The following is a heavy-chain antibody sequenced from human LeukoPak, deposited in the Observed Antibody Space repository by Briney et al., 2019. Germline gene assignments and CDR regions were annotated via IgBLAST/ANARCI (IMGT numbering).Heavy chain of an antibody. Sequence: GASVKVSCEASGYRFSSYYMHWVRQAPGQGLEWMGIINPSGDGANYAQKFQGRVTMTRDTSTSTLYMELSSLRSEDTAVYYCLRADSQRSFDHWGQGTLVTVSS. CDR2: INPSGDGA. CDR3: LRADSQRSFDH. V-gene: IGHV1-46*01. D-gene: IGHD4-11*01. J-gene: IGHJ4*02. CDR1: GYRFSSYY.